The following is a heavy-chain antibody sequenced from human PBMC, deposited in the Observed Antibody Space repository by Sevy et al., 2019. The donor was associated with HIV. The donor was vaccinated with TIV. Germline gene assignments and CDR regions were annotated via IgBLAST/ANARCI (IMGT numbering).Heavy chain of an antibody. CDR1: GYTFTGYY. Sequence: ASVKVSCKASGYTFTGYYTHWVRQAPGQGLEWMGWINPNSGGTNYAQKFQGRVTMTRDTSISTAYMELSRLRSDDTAVYYCARTPITMVRGVNRYYFDYWGQGTLVTVSS. CDR2: INPNSGGT. CDR3: ARTPITMVRGVNRYYFDY. J-gene: IGHJ4*02. V-gene: IGHV1-2*02. D-gene: IGHD3-10*01.